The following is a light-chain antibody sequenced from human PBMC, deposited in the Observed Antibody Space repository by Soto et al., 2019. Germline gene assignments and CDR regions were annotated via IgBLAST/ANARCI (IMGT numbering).Light chain of an antibody. CDR3: HRYGSTPRCT. J-gene: IGKJ3*01. V-gene: IGKV3-20*01. CDR1: QSVSSSY. Sequence: EIVLTQSPGTLSLSPGERATLSCRASQSVSSSYLAWYQQKPGQAPRLLIYGASSRATGIPDRFSGSGSGTDFTLTISRLELEDFAVYYCHRYGSTPRCTFGPGTKVDIK. CDR2: GAS.